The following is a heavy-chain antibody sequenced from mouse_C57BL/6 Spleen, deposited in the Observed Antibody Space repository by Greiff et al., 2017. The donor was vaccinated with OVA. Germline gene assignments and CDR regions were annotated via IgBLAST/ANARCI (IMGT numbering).Heavy chain of an antibody. V-gene: IGHV5-6*02. CDR3: ARRPRNDYDGAWFAY. Sequence: EVKLMESGGDLVKPGGSLKLSCAASGFTFSSYGMSWVRQTPDKRLEWVATISSGGSYTYYPDSVKGRFTISRDNAKNTLYLQMSSLKSEDTAMYYCARRPRNDYDGAWFAYWGQGTLVTVSA. CDR2: ISSGGSYT. CDR1: GFTFSSYG. J-gene: IGHJ3*01. D-gene: IGHD2-4*01.